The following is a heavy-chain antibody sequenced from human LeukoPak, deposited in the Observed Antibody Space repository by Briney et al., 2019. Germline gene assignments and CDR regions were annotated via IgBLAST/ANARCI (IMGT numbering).Heavy chain of an antibody. D-gene: IGHD3-22*01. V-gene: IGHV4-30-4*01. Sequence: PSQTLSLTCTVSGGSISSGDYYWSWIRQPPGKGLEWIAYMYYSGSTYYNPSLKSRVTMSADTSKTQSSLKLSSVNAADTAVYSCARPYYYDSRIAPWGQGILVTVSS. CDR3: ARPYYYDSRIAP. CDR2: MYYSGST. CDR1: GGSISSGDYY. J-gene: IGHJ5*02.